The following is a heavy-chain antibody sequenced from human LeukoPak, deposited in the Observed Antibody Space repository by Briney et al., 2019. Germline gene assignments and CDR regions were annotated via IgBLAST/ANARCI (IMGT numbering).Heavy chain of an antibody. Sequence: GGSLRLSCAASGFTFSSYGMHWVRQAPGKGLEWVAVISYDGSNKYYADSVKGRFTISRDNSKNTLYLQMNSLRAEDTAVYYCASPYYGSGSYTWGQGTLVTVSS. J-gene: IGHJ5*02. CDR1: GFTFSSYG. CDR3: ASPYYGSGSYT. CDR2: ISYDGSNK. V-gene: IGHV3-30*03. D-gene: IGHD3-10*01.